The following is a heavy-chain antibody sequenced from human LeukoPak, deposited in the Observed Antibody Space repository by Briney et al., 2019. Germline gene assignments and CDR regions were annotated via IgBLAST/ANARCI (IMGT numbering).Heavy chain of an antibody. CDR3: ARGSGGYYDSGRRYYYGMDV. CDR2: IYSGGST. V-gene: IGHV3-66*01. J-gene: IGHJ6*02. Sequence: GGSLRLSCAASGFTVSSNYKSWGRQAPGKGLEWVSVIYSGGSTYHADSVKGRFTISRDNSKNTLYLQMNSLRAEDTAVYYCARGSGGYYDSGRRYYYGMDVWGQGTTVTVSS. CDR1: GFTVSSNY. D-gene: IGHD3-22*01.